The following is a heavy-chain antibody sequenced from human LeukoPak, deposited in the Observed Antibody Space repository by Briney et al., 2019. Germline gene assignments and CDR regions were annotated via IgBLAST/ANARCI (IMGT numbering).Heavy chain of an antibody. D-gene: IGHD3-3*01. J-gene: IGHJ4*02. V-gene: IGHV5-51*01. CDR1: GYTFTTYW. Sequence: GESLKISCKGSGYTFTTYWIAWVRQMPGKGLEWMGIIYPGDSDTRYSPSFQGQVTISADKSISTAYLQWSSLKASDTAMYYCARGYDFWSVEDRYFDYWGQGTLVTVSS. CDR2: IYPGDSDT. CDR3: ARGYDFWSVEDRYFDY.